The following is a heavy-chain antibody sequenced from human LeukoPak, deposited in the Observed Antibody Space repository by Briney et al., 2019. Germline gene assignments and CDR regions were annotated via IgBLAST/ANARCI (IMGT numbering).Heavy chain of an antibody. CDR3: AKLSVSVIAVATKGAAFDV. CDR2: ASYDGTDK. J-gene: IGHJ3*01. CDR1: GFTFSNFG. D-gene: IGHD6-19*01. V-gene: IGHV3-30*18. Sequence: PGPSLRLSCAASGFTFSNFGMHWVRQAPGRGLEWVAVASYDGTDKYYGDSVKGRFTISRDNSKNTLYLQMNSLTTEDTAVYYCAKLSVSVIAVATKGAAFDVWGQGTMVIVSS.